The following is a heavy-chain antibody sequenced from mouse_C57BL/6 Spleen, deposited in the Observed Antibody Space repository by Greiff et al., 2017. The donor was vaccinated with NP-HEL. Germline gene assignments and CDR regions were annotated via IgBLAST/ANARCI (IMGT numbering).Heavy chain of an antibody. J-gene: IGHJ4*01. CDR3: TRGGPHAMDY. CDR1: GYTFTDYE. Sequence: VKLVESGAELVRPGASVTLSCKASGYTFTDYEMHWVKQTPVHGLEWIGAIDPETGGTAYNQKFKGKAILTADKSSSTAYMELRSLTSEDSAVYYCTRGGPHAMDYWGQGTSVTVSS. V-gene: IGHV1-15*01. CDR2: IDPETGGT.